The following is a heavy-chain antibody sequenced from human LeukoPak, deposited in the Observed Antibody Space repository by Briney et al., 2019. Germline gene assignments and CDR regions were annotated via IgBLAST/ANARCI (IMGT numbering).Heavy chain of an antibody. CDR1: GYTFTSYD. CDR2: MNPNSGNT. CDR3: ARGHGGNYDYVWGSYRYTQARAFDI. V-gene: IGHV1-8*01. J-gene: IGHJ3*02. Sequence: ASVKVSCKASGYTFTSYDINWVRQATGQGLEWMGWMNPNSGNTGYAQKFQGRVTMTRNTSISTAYMELGSLRSEDTAAYYCARGHGGNYDYVWGSYRYTQARAFDIWGQGTMVTVSS. D-gene: IGHD3-16*02.